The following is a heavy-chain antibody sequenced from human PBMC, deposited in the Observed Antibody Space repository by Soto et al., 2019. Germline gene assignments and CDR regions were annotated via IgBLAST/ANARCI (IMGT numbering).Heavy chain of an antibody. CDR2: IYYSGRV. J-gene: IGHJ6*02. Sequence: SETLSLTCTISGSSINSGGYYWSWIRKHPGKGLEWIGYIYYSGRVYYNPSLKSRVTISVDSPKNQFSLKLRSVTAADTAIYHCARSTHTRVAIPYYSLDVWGQGTTVT. CDR1: GSSINSGGYY. D-gene: IGHD2-2*02. CDR3: ARSTHTRVAIPYYSLDV. V-gene: IGHV4-31*03.